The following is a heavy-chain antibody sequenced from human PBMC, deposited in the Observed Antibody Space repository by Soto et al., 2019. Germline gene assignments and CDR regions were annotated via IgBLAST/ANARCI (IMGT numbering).Heavy chain of an antibody. CDR3: GSPRSGPSPDVGH. Sequence: ASVKVSCKAAVFSVDTTYCIHWVRRAPGQGLEWMGSINPNSGDTNYAQNFQGRVTMTRDTSISTAYMEVSSLTSDDTAVYYCGSPRSGPSPDVGHWGHGTVVTVSS. D-gene: IGHD2-15*01. J-gene: IGHJ4*01. CDR2: INPNSGDT. CDR1: VFSVDTTYC. V-gene: IGHV1-2*02.